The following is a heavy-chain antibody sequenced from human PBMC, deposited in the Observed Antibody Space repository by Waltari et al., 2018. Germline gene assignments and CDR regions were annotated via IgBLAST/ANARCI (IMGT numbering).Heavy chain of an antibody. CDR3: ARLVAGSILTFDI. Sequence: QVQLQESGPGLVKPSETLSLTCAVSGYSIRSGYYWGWIRQPPGPGLEWIGSISDSGSTYYNPSLKSRGTISVDTSKNQFSLKLSSVTAADTAVYYCARLVAGSILTFDIWGQGTMVTVSS. J-gene: IGHJ3*02. CDR1: GYSIRSGYY. V-gene: IGHV4-38-2*01. D-gene: IGHD6-6*01. CDR2: ISDSGST.